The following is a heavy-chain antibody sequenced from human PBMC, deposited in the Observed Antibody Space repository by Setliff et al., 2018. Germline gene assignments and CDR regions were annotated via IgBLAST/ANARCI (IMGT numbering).Heavy chain of an antibody. V-gene: IGHV4-61*02. J-gene: IGHJ4*01. CDR2: IHASGSP. CDR3: ARERYFDWFFED. D-gene: IGHD3-9*01. CDR1: GGSSTSGSFY. Sequence: SETLSLTCTVSGGSSTSGSFYWSWIRQPAGKKLEWIGRIHASGSPDYNPSFKSRVTISRDTSTNQFSLKLGSVTAADTAVYYCARERYFDWFFEDWGHGTLGTVSA.